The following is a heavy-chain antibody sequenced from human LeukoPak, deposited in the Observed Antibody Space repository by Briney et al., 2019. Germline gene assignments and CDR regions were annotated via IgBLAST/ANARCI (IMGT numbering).Heavy chain of an antibody. J-gene: IGHJ5*02. CDR2: ISAYNGNT. Sequence: AAVTVSCKASGYTFTSYGISWVRQAPGQGLEWMGWISAYNGNTNYAQKLQGRVTMTTDTPTSTAYMELRSLRSDDTAVYYCARNSGSYYDWFDPWGQGTLVTVSS. CDR1: GYTFTSYG. CDR3: ARNSGSYYDWFDP. D-gene: IGHD1-26*01. V-gene: IGHV1-18*01.